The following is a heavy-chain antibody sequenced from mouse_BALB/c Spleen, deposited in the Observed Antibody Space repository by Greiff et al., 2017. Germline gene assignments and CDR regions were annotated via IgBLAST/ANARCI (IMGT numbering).Heavy chain of an antibody. J-gene: IGHJ2*01. CDR3: TRSNWDDY. V-gene: IGHV1-5*01. CDR1: GYTFTSYW. Sequence: VQLQQSGTVLARPGASVKMSCKASGYTFTSYWMHWVKQRPGQGLEWIGAIYPGNSDTSYNQKFKGKAKLTAVTSTSTAYMELSSLTNEDSAVYYCTRSNWDDYWGQGTTLTVSS. D-gene: IGHD4-1*02. CDR2: IYPGNSDT.